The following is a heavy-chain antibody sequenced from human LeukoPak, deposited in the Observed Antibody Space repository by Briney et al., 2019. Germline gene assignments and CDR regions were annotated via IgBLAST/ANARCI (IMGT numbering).Heavy chain of an antibody. CDR1: GFAFSSYA. CDR2: IDGGGGRT. V-gene: IGHV3-23*01. D-gene: IGHD3-22*01. J-gene: IGHJ4*02. CDR3: AKDFYDSSGSRYDY. Sequence: GGSLRLSCTASGFAFSSYAMSWVRQAPGVGLEWVPAIDGGGGRTWHADSVRGRFTISRDNSKNTLFMQMNSLRAEDTAVYYCAKDFYDSSGSRYDYWGQGTLVTVSS.